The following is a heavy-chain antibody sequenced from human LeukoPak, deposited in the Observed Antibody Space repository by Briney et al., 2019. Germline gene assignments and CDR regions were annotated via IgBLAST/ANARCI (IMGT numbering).Heavy chain of an antibody. CDR3: ARHYYGSGSYFFDY. Sequence: PSETLSLTCTVSGGSISSYYWSWIRQPPGKGLEWTGYIYYSGSTNYNPSLKSRVTISVDTSKNQFSLKLSSVTAADTAVYYCARHYYGSGSYFFDYWGQGTLVTVSS. CDR1: GGSISSYY. CDR2: IYYSGST. J-gene: IGHJ4*02. V-gene: IGHV4-59*08. D-gene: IGHD3-10*01.